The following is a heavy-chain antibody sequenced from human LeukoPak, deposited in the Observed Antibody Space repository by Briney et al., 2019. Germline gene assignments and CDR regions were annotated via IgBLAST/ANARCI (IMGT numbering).Heavy chain of an antibody. CDR1: GFTFSSYW. CDR3: AIDRYSSGWYTFDY. Sequence: PGGSLRLSCAASGFTFSSYWMSWVRQAPGKGLEWVANVKQDGSEKYYVDSVKGRFTISRDDAKNSLDLQMNSLRAEDTAVYYCAIDRYSSGWYTFDYWGQGTLVTVSS. V-gene: IGHV3-7*02. D-gene: IGHD6-19*01. CDR2: VKQDGSEK. J-gene: IGHJ4*02.